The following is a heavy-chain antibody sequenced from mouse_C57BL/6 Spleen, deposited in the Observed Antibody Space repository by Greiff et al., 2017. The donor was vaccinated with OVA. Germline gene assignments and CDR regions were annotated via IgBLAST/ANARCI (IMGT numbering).Heavy chain of an antibody. V-gene: IGHV1-69*01. CDR1: GYTFTSYW. D-gene: IGHD1-1*01. CDR2: IDPSDSYT. CDR3: ARRAVGFDY. J-gene: IGHJ2*01. Sequence: QVQLQQPGAELVKPGASVKVSCKASGYTFTSYWMHWVKQRPGQGLEWIGEIDPSDSYTNYNQKFKGKSTLTVDKSSSTAYMQLSSLTSEDSAVYYCARRAVGFDYWGQGTTLTVSS.